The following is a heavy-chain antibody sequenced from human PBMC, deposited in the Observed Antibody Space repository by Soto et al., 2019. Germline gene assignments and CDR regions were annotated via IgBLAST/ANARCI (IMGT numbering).Heavy chain of an antibody. CDR2: IYWNDDK. Sequence: GSGPTLVNPTQTLTLTCTFSGFSLSASAVGVGWIRQPPGKALEWLALIYWNDDKRYSPSLKSRLTITKDSSKNQVVLTMTNMDPVDTATYYCAHRRPDHYGSGSYMDVWGQGTTVTVSS. J-gene: IGHJ6*02. CDR3: AHRRPDHYGSGSYMDV. D-gene: IGHD3-10*01. CDR1: GFSLSASAVG. V-gene: IGHV2-5*01.